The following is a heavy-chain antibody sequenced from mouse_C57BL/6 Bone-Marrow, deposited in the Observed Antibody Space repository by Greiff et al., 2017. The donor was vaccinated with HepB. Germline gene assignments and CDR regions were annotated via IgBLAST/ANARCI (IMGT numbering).Heavy chain of an antibody. CDR2: IDPSDSET. J-gene: IGHJ2*01. CDR1: GYTFTSYW. D-gene: IGHD1-1*01. Sequence: QVQLQQPGAELVRPGSSVKLSCKASGYTFTSYWMHWVKQRPIQGLEWIGNIDPSDSETHYNQKFKDKATLTVDKSSSTAYMQLSSLTSEDSAVYYCARGQIYYYGSSYFDYWGQGTTLTVSS. V-gene: IGHV1-52*01. CDR3: ARGQIYYYGSSYFDY.